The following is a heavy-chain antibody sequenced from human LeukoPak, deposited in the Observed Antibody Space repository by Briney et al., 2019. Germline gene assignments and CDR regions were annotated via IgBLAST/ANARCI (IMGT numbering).Heavy chain of an antibody. J-gene: IGHJ6*03. Sequence: GRSLRLSCAASGFTFSSYGMHWVRQAPGKGLEWVAVISYDGSNKYYADSVKGRFTISRDNAKNSLYLHINSLRAEDTAVYYCARDPYSGSYVDYYYYYYMDVWGKGTTVTISS. CDR1: GFTFSSYG. CDR3: ARDPYSGSYVDYYYYYYMDV. CDR2: ISYDGSNK. D-gene: IGHD1-26*01. V-gene: IGHV3-30*03.